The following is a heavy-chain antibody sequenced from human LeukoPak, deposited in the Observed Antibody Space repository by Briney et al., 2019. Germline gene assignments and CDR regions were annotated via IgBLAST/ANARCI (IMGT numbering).Heavy chain of an antibody. V-gene: IGHV4-61*02. CDR1: GGSISSGSYY. Sequence: PSQTLSLTCTVSGGSISSGSYYWSWIRQPAGKGLEWIGRIYTSGSTNYNPSLKSRVTISVDTSKNQFSLKLSSVTAADTAVYYCASPFGLWGQGTLVTVSS. CDR3: ASPFGL. CDR2: IYTSGST. D-gene: IGHD3-10*01. J-gene: IGHJ4*02.